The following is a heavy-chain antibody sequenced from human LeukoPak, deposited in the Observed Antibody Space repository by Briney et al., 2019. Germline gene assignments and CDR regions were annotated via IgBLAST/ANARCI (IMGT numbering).Heavy chain of an antibody. J-gene: IGHJ3*02. CDR2: IYTSGST. Sequence: SETLSLTCTVSGDSISTYYWSWIRQPAGKGLEWIGRIYTSGSTNYNPSLKSRVTMSVDTSKNQFSLKLSSVTAADTAVYYCARVVGASRDDAFDIWGQGTMVTVSS. D-gene: IGHD1-26*01. CDR3: ARVVGASRDDAFDI. V-gene: IGHV4-4*07. CDR1: GDSISTYY.